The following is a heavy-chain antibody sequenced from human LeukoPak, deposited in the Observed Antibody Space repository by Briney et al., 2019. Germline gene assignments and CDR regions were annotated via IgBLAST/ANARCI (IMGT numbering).Heavy chain of an antibody. V-gene: IGHV3-74*01. CDR2: ISSDGSTT. J-gene: IGHJ3*02. CDR1: GFTLSNYW. CDR3: ARVGYYYDDNCDAFDI. Sequence: PGGSLRLFCAASGFTLSNYWIHWVRQTPGKGLVWVSHISSDGSTTNYADSVKGRFTISRDNAKNTLYLQMNSLRAEDTAMYYCARVGYYYDDNCDAFDIWGQGTMVTVSS. D-gene: IGHD3-22*01.